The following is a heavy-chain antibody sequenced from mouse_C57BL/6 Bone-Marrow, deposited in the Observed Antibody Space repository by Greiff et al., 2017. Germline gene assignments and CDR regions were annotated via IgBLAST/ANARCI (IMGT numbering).Heavy chain of an antibody. Sequence: QVQLKQSGAELARPGASVKLSCKASGYTFTSYGISWVKQRTGQGLEWIGEIYPRSGNTYYNEKFKGKATLTADKSSSTAYMELRSLTSEDSAVYFCARGYYGSGWYFDVWGTGTTVTVSS. CDR3: ARGYYGSGWYFDV. CDR2: IYPRSGNT. J-gene: IGHJ1*03. CDR1: GYTFTSYG. D-gene: IGHD1-1*01. V-gene: IGHV1-81*01.